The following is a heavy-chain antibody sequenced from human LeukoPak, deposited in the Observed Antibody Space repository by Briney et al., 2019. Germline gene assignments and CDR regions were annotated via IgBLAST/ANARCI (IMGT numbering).Heavy chain of an antibody. CDR3: AKGSYDSSGYYPAG. CDR2: ISYDGSNK. J-gene: IGHJ4*02. CDR1: GFTFSSYS. V-gene: IGHV3-30*18. D-gene: IGHD3-22*01. Sequence: GGSLRLSCAASGFTFSSYSMNWVRQAPGKGLEWVAVISYDGSNKYYADSVKGRFTISRDNSKNTLYLQMNSLGAEDTAVYYCAKGSYDSSGYYPAGWGQGTLVTVSS.